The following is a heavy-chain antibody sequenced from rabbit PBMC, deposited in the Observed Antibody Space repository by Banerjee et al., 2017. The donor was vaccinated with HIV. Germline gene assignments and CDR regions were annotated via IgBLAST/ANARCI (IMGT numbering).Heavy chain of an antibody. J-gene: IGHJ6*01. CDR2: INTSSGNI. D-gene: IGHD8-1*01. V-gene: IGHV1S45*01. Sequence: QEQLEESGGGLVKPEGSLTLTCKASGFSFSNRYVMCWVRQAPGKGLEWIACINTSSGNIVYATWAKGRFTISKTSWTTVTLQMTSLTAADTATYFCARDRDTGSVYYFDLWGPGTLVTVS. CDR1: GFSFSNRYV. CDR3: ARDRDTGSVYYFDL.